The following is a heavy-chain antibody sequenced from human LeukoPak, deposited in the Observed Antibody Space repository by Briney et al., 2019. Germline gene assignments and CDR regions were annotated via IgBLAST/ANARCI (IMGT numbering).Heavy chain of an antibody. CDR1: GFTFSNAL. Sequence: GGSLRLSCAASGFTFSNALMSWVRKAPGKGLEWVGRIKGKTDGGTTDYAAPVKGRFTISRDDSKNTLYLQMNSLKTEDTAVYYCTTDPHSSGRDYWGQGTLVTVSS. D-gene: IGHD6-19*01. CDR2: IKGKTDGGTT. V-gene: IGHV3-15*01. CDR3: TTDPHSSGRDY. J-gene: IGHJ4*02.